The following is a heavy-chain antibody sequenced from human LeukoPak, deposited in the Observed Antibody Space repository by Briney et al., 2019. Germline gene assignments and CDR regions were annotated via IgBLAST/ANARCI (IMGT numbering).Heavy chain of an antibody. Sequence: SETLSLTCTVSGGSISSYYWSWIRQPPGKGLEWIGYIYYSGSTNYNPSLKSRVTISVDTSKNQFSLKLSSVTAADTAVYYCAGDGGNEWFDPWGQGTLVTVSS. J-gene: IGHJ5*02. CDR3: AGDGGNEWFDP. CDR1: GGSISSYY. V-gene: IGHV4-59*01. D-gene: IGHD4-23*01. CDR2: IYYSGST.